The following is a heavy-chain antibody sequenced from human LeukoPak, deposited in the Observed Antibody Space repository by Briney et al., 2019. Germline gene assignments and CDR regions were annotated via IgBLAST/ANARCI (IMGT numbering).Heavy chain of an antibody. CDR3: ARRMNYYDSSGSGTWFDP. CDR2: IYYSGDT. V-gene: IGHV4-39*01. D-gene: IGHD3-22*01. J-gene: IGHJ5*02. Sequence: PSETLSLTCTVSGGSISSSSYYWGWIRQPPGKGLEWTGSIYYSGDTYYNPSLKSRVTVSVDTSRNQFSLKLSSVTAADTAVYYCARRMNYYDSSGSGTWFDPWGQGTLVTVSS. CDR1: GGSISSSSYY.